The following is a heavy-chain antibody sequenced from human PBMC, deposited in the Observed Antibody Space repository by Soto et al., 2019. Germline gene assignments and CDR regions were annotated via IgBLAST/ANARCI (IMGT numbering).Heavy chain of an antibody. Sequence: SETLSLTCTVSGGSVSSSSCYWGWIRQPPGKGLEWIGSIYYSGSAYYSPSLKSRVTISVDTSKNQFSLNLSSVIAADTAVYYCAGLFGDYVSYWGQGTLVTVSS. CDR1: GGSVSSSSCY. J-gene: IGHJ4*02. CDR3: AGLFGDYVSY. CDR2: IYYSGSA. V-gene: IGHV4-39*01. D-gene: IGHD4-17*01.